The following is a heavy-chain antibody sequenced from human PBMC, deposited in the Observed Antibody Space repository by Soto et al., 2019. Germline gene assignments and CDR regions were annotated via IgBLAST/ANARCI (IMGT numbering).Heavy chain of an antibody. Sequence: QITLKESGPTLLKPTQTLTLTCTFSGFSLSTSGVGLGWIRQPPGKALEWLALIYWDDDKRYSPSLKSRLTITKDTSKNQVVLTMTRMDPVDTATYYCAHLPNLEYSSSSRYFDSWGQGTLVTVSS. CDR3: AHLPNLEYSSSSRYFDS. V-gene: IGHV2-5*02. J-gene: IGHJ4*02. D-gene: IGHD6-6*01. CDR2: IYWDDDK. CDR1: GFSLSTSGVG.